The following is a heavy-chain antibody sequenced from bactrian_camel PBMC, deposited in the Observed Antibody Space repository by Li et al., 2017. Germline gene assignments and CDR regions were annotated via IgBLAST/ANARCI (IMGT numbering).Heavy chain of an antibody. CDR2: IWVTRGST. D-gene: IGHD6*01. CDR3: ATHTGRRASCNVLSVYEDGS. Sequence: HVQLVESGGGSVQAGGSLRLSCAASGYTHSTNCTGWFRQAPGKEREGVASIWVTRGSTYYADTVKGRFTVSQDYAKNIVYLQMNSLKSEDTAMYYCATHTGRRASCNVLSVYEDGSWGQGTQVTVS. CDR1: GYTHSTNC. V-gene: IGHV3S1*01. J-gene: IGHJ4*01.